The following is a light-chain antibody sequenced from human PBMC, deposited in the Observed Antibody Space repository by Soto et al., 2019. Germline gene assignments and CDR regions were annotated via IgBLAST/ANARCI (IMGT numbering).Light chain of an antibody. CDR3: SSYAGSNNFV. V-gene: IGLV2-8*01. Sequence: QSALTQPPSASGSPGQSVTISCTGTSSDVGGYKYVSWYQQHPGKAPKLMIYEVNKRPSGVPDRFSGSKSGNTASLTGSGLQAEDEADYYCSSYAGSNNFVFGTGTKLTVL. CDR2: EVN. CDR1: SSDVGGYKY. J-gene: IGLJ1*01.